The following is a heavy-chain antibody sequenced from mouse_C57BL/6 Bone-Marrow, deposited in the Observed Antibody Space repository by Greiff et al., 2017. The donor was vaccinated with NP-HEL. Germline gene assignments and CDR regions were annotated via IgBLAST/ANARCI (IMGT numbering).Heavy chain of an antibody. CDR2: VHPNSGST. V-gene: IGHV1-64*01. Sequence: VQLQQPGAELVKPGASVKLSCKASGYTFTSYWMHWVKQRPGQGLEWIGMVHPNSGSTNYNAKFKSKAKLTVDKSSSTAYMQLSSLTSEDSAVYYCARWSTLGYWGQGTSVTVSS. CDR3: ARWSTLGY. CDR1: GYTFTSYW. J-gene: IGHJ4*01. D-gene: IGHD3-1*01.